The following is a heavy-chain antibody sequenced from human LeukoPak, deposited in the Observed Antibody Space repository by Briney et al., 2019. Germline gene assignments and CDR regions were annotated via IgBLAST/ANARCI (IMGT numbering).Heavy chain of an antibody. CDR3: ARGWGSGGSYYFDY. CDR1: GYTFTSYD. D-gene: IGHD2-15*01. J-gene: IGHJ4*02. V-gene: IGHV1-8*01. Sequence: ASVKVSCKASGYTFTSYDINWVRQATGQGLEWMGWMNPNSGNTGYAQKFQGRVTVTRNTSISTAYMELSSLRSEDTAVYYCARGWGSGGSYYFDYWGQGTLVTVSS. CDR2: MNPNSGNT.